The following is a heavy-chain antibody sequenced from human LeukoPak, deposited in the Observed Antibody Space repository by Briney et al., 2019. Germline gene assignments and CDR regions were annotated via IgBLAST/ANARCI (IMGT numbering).Heavy chain of an antibody. J-gene: IGHJ5*02. CDR2: IFAGGST. V-gene: IGHV3-53*05. Sequence: GGSLRLSCAVSGLTVGSTYMSWVRQAPGKGLEWVSIIFAGGSTYHADSVKGRFTISRDNSKNTLYLQMNSLRAEDTAVYYCARGSSGWYLRWFDPWGQGTLVTVSS. D-gene: IGHD6-19*01. CDR3: ARGSSGWYLRWFDP. CDR1: GLTVGSTY.